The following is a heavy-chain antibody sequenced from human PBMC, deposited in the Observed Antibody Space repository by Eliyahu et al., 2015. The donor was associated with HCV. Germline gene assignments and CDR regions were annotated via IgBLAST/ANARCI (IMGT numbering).Heavy chain of an antibody. CDR3: AYIAVAGRSLDS. J-gene: IGHJ5*01. D-gene: IGHD6-19*01. CDR2: IYWNNDQ. CDR1: GFSLDTGGVA. V-gene: IGHV2-5*01. Sequence: QITLKESGPTLVKPTQTLTLTCNFSGFSLDTGGVAVAWIRQPPGKALEWIGLIYWNNDQRYSPFLKSRLTFTKDTSRNQVVLTMTHMDPVDTATYFCAYIAVAGRSLDSWGQGTPVTVSS.